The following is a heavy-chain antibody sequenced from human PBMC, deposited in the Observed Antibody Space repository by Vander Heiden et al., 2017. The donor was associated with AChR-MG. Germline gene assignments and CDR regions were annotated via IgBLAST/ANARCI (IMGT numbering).Heavy chain of an antibody. D-gene: IGHD3-3*01. V-gene: IGHV4-34*01. J-gene: IGHJ5*02. CDR2: INHSGST. CDR3: ARARTYYDFWSGYASNWFDP. CDR1: GGSFSGYY. Sequence: QVQLQQWGAGLLQPSETLSLTCAVYGGSFSGYYWSWIRQPPGKGLEWIGEINHSGSTNYNPSLKSRVTIAVDTSKNQFSRKLSSVTAADTAVYYCARARTYYDFWSGYASNWFDPWGQGTLVTVSS.